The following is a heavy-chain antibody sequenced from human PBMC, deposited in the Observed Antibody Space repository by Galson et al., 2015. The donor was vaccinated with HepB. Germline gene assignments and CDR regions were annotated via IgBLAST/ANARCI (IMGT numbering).Heavy chain of an antibody. CDR3: ARVRYSGSPFDY. D-gene: IGHD1-26*01. CDR2: IWYDGSNK. CDR1: GFTFSSYG. J-gene: IGHJ4*02. V-gene: IGHV3-33*08. Sequence: SLRLSCAASGFTFSSYGMHWVRQAPGKGLEWVAVIWYDGSNKYYADSVKGRFTISRDNSKNTLYLQMNSLRAEDTAVYYCARVRYSGSPFDYWGQGTLVTVSS.